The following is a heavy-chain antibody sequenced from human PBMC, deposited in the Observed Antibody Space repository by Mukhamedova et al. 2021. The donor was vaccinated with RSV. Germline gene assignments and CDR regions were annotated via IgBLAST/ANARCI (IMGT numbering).Heavy chain of an antibody. CDR3: ARELYYDFWSGYPDAFDI. Sequence: GYIYYSGSTYYNPSLKSRVTISVDTSKNQFSLKLGSVTAADTAVYYCARELYYDFWSGYPDAFDIWGQGTMVTVSS. J-gene: IGHJ3*02. CDR2: IYYSGST. D-gene: IGHD3-3*01. V-gene: IGHV4-30-4*01.